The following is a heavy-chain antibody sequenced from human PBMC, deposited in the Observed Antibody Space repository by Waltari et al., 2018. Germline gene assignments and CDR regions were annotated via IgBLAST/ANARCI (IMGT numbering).Heavy chain of an antibody. CDR3: ARGGWEFYGNY. CDR1: GYTFTGYY. CDR2: INPTSGGT. D-gene: IGHD3-10*01. V-gene: IGHV1-2*06. J-gene: IGHJ4*02. Sequence: QVQLVQSGAEVKKPGASVKVSCKASGYTFTGYYMHWVRQAPGQGLEWMGRINPTSGGTNYAQKCQGRVTMTRDTSISTAYMELSRLRSDDTAVYYCARGGWEFYGNYWGQGTLVTVSS.